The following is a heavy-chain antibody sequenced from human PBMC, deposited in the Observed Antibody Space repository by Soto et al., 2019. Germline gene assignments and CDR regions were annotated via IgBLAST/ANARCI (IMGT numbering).Heavy chain of an antibody. CDR1: GFAFSRYG. Sequence: GRSMRLSCEASGFAFSRYGMHWGRQAPGKGLEWVGVISYDGNYIYYADSVKGRFTISRDNSKNTLYVQVNSLRPADTAVYYCAKGLLSDTIGPYAMDVWGQGTTVTVSS. CDR2: ISYDGNYI. V-gene: IGHV3-30*18. D-gene: IGHD3-16*01. J-gene: IGHJ6*02. CDR3: AKGLLSDTIGPYAMDV.